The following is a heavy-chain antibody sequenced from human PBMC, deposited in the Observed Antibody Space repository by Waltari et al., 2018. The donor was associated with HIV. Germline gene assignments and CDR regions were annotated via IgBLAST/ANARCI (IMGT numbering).Heavy chain of an antibody. J-gene: IGHJ6*02. D-gene: IGHD4-17*01. CDR3: ARDSGLYGTYSHGMDV. CDR1: GGSVSRYSHS. CDR2: IYYSGST. Sequence: QLQESGAGLVKPSQTLSLTCTVSGGSVSRYSHSWRWIRQHPGKGLEWIGYIYYSGSTYYNPSLKSRVIISIDTSQNQFSLELTSVTAADTAVYYCARDSGLYGTYSHGMDVWGQGTTVTVSS. V-gene: IGHV4-31*03.